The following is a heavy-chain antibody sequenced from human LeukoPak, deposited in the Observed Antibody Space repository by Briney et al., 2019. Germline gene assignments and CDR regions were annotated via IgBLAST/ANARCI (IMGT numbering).Heavy chain of an antibody. Sequence: PSETLSLTCAVYGGSFSGYYWSWIRQPPGKGLEWIGEINHSGSTNYNPSLKSRVTISVDTPKNQFSLKLSSVTAADTAVYYCARGRQQLVRQYYYYYYMDVWGKGTTVTVSS. CDR1: GGSFSGYY. D-gene: IGHD6-13*01. J-gene: IGHJ6*03. CDR2: INHSGST. CDR3: ARGRQQLVRQYYYYYYMDV. V-gene: IGHV4-34*01.